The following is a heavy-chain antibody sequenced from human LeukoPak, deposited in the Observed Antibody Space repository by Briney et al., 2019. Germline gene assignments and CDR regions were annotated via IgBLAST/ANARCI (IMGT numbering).Heavy chain of an antibody. Sequence: PGGSLRLSCAASGFTVSSNHMSWVRQAPGKGLEWVSVIYSGGSTYYADSVKGRFTISRDNSKNTLYLQMNSLRAEDTAVYYCASHRSSCYGFDCWGQGALVTVSS. CDR1: GFTVSSNH. CDR2: IYSGGST. CDR3: ASHRSSCYGFDC. J-gene: IGHJ4*02. V-gene: IGHV3-53*01. D-gene: IGHD6-13*01.